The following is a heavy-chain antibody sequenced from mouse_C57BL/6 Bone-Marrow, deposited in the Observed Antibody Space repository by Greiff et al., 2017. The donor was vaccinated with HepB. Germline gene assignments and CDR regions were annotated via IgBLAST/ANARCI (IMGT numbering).Heavy chain of an antibody. D-gene: IGHD2-3*01. CDR2: IHPNSGST. J-gene: IGHJ4*01. CDR1: GYTFTSYW. Sequence: QVQLQQSGAELVKPGASVKLSCKASGYTFTSYWMHWVKQRPGQGLEWIGMIHPNSGSTNYNEKFKSKATLTVDKSSSTAYMQLSSLTSEDSAVYYCARIGLLRSSYAMDYWGQGTSVTVSS. CDR3: ARIGLLRSSYAMDY. V-gene: IGHV1-64*01.